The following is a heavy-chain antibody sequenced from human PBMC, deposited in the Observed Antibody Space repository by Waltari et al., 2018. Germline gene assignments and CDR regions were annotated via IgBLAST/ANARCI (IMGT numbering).Heavy chain of an antibody. CDR2: IKSEGDGGTR. Sequence: EVQVVESGGGLVKPGGSLRLSGIVLGLTFTKAWMSWVRQAPGKGVEWVGRIKSEGDGGTRDYSAPLKGRISLSRDDSKNTVYLQMNTLKPEDTAVYFCATDYGDFLGVWGTGTTVTVFS. J-gene: IGHJ6*04. D-gene: IGHD3-10*01. CDR3: ATDYGDFLGV. CDR1: GLTFTKAW. V-gene: IGHV3-15*01.